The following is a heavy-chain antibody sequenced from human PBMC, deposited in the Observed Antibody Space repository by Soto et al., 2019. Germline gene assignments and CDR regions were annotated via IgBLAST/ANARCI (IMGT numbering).Heavy chain of an antibody. J-gene: IGHJ4*02. V-gene: IGHV1-46*01. CDR2: INPGGGTT. CDR1: GYTFTNYY. D-gene: IGHD3-3*01. CDR3: ARDADFWSGPDY. Sequence: ASVKVSCKASGYTFTNYYVHWVRQAPGQGLEWMGMINPGGGTTTYAQKFQGRLTMTRDTSTSTVYMGLSSLRSEDTAVYYCARDADFWSGPDYWGQGTLVTVSS.